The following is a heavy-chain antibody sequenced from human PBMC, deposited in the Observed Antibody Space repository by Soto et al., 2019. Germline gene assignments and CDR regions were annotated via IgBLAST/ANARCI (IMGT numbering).Heavy chain of an antibody. CDR1: GFSLTSTAVG. CDR3: AHGSGWLSDY. D-gene: IGHD6-19*01. Sequence: QITLKESGPTLVKPTQTLTLTCSFSGFSLTSTAVGVNWIRQPPGKALEWLALIYWDDDNHFSPSLKSRLSVTQDTSKIQVVLTMTNMDPVYTATYYCAHGSGWLSDYWGQGILVTVSS. CDR2: IYWDDDN. J-gene: IGHJ4*02. V-gene: IGHV2-5*02.